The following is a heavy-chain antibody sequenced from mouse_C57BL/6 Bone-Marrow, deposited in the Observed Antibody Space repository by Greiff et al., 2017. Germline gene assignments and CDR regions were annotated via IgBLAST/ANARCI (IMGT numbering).Heavy chain of an antibody. CDR1: GYTFTSYW. CDR3: QRITTVVARYAMDY. V-gene: IGHV1-55*01. J-gene: IGHJ4*01. Sequence: QVQLQQPGAELVKPGASVKMSCKASGYTFTSYWLTWVKQRPGQGLEWIGDIYPGSGSTNYNEKFKSKATLTVDTSSSTAYMQLSSLTSEDSAVYYCQRITTVVARYAMDYWGQGTSVTVSS. CDR2: IYPGSGST. D-gene: IGHD1-1*01.